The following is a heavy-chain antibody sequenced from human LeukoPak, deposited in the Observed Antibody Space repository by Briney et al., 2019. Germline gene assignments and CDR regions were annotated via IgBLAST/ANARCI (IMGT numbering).Heavy chain of an antibody. CDR3: ARTLYDVLSGFDF. D-gene: IGHD3-3*01. V-gene: IGHV1-46*01. J-gene: IGHJ4*01. CDR2: FNPVGRP. Sequence: ASVKVSCKASGCTFTTHYLHWVRQAPGQGLQWMAMFNPVGRPRYAQKFQGRVTMTRDRSTDTVTMELSSLTSDDTAVYYCARTLYDVLSGFDFWGQGTLVTVSA. CDR1: GCTFTTHY.